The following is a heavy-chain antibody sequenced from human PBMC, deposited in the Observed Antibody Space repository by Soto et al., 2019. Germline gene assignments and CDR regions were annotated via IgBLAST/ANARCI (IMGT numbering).Heavy chain of an antibody. CDR3: AKESIAAAGTYYMDV. J-gene: IGHJ6*03. CDR1: GFTFSSYG. D-gene: IGHD6-13*01. CDR2: ISYDGSNK. Sequence: GGSLRLSCAASGFTFSSYGMHWVRQAPGKGLEWVAVISYDGSNKYYADSVKGRFTISRDNSKNTLYLQMNSLRAEDTAVYYCAKESIAAAGTYYMDVWGKGTTVTVSS. V-gene: IGHV3-30*18.